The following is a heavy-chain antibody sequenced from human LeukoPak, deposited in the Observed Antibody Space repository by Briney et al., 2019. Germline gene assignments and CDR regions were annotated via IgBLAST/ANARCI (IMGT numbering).Heavy chain of an antibody. Sequence: GGSLRLSCAASGFTFSNAWMSWVRQAPGKGLEWVGRIKSKTDGGTTDYAAPVKGRFTISRDDSKNTLYLQMNSLRAEDTAVYYCAKVIIVVELFDAFDIWGQGTMVTVSS. CDR3: AKVIIVVELFDAFDI. D-gene: IGHD2-2*01. CDR2: IKSKTDGGTT. CDR1: GFTFSNAW. J-gene: IGHJ3*02. V-gene: IGHV3-15*01.